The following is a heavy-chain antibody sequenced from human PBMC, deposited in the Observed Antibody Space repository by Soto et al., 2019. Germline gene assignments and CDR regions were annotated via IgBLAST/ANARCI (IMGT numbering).Heavy chain of an antibody. CDR2: IDPSDSYT. CDR1: GYSFTSYW. D-gene: IGHD6-19*01. J-gene: IGHJ4*02. CDR3: ARHGVSYSSGRMVLWWFDY. V-gene: IGHV5-10-1*01. Sequence: GESLKISRKGSGYSFTSYWISWVRQMPGKGLEWMGRIDPSDSYTNYSPSFQGHVTISADKSISTAYLQWSSLKASDTAMYYCARHGVSYSSGRMVLWWFDYWGQGTLVTVSS.